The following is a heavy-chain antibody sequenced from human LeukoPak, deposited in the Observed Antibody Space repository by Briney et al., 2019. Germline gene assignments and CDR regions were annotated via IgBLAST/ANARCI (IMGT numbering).Heavy chain of an antibody. CDR2: MNPNSGNT. J-gene: IGHJ4*02. CDR1: GYTFTSYD. Sequence: GASVKVSCKASGYTFTSYDINWVRQATGQGLEWMGWMNPNSGNTGYAQKFQGRVTMTRNTSISTAYMELRSLRSDDTAVYYCARGGLYLNDYGDYPDYWGQGTLVTVSS. CDR3: ARGGLYLNDYGDYPDY. V-gene: IGHV1-8*01. D-gene: IGHD4-17*01.